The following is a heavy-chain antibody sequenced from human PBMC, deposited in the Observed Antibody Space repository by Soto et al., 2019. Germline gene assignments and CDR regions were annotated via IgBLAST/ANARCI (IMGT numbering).Heavy chain of an antibody. D-gene: IGHD6-6*01. Sequence: GGSLRLSCAASGFTFSSYAMSWVRQAPGKGLEWVSAISGSGGSTYYADSVKGRFTISRDNSKNTLYLQMNSLRAEDTAVYYCAKEGGSSSAYYYYGMDVWGQGTTVTVSS. CDR1: GFTFSSYA. V-gene: IGHV3-23*01. J-gene: IGHJ6*02. CDR3: AKEGGSSSAYYYYGMDV. CDR2: ISGSGGST.